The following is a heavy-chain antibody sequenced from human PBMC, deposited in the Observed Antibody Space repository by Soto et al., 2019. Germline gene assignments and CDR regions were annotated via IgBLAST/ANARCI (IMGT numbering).Heavy chain of an antibody. CDR3: ARLVAGSGWAVPYYYSGMDV. CDR2: IYYSGST. CDR1: GGSIRSSSYY. D-gene: IGHD6-19*01. J-gene: IGHJ6*02. Sequence: PSETLSLTCTVSGGSIRSSSYYWGWIRQPPGKGLEWIGSIYYSGSTYYNPSLKSRLTISVDTSKNQFSLKLSSVTAADTAVYYCARLVAGSGWAVPYYYSGMDVWGQGTTVTVSS. V-gene: IGHV4-39*01.